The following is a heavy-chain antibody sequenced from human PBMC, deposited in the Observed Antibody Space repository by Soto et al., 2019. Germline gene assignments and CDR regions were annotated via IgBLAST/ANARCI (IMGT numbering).Heavy chain of an antibody. Sequence: LGLSFAACGXSFNTYGRYWVRQAPGKGLEWVAAISYDGRNQYHADSVKGRFTISRDNSKSTLYLQMNSLRVEDTAVYYCAKDIVKYTYGACDYWGQGALVTVSS. D-gene: IGHD5-18*01. V-gene: IGHV3-30*18. CDR1: GXSFNTYG. J-gene: IGHJ4*02. CDR3: AKDIVKYTYGACDY. CDR2: ISYDGRNQ.